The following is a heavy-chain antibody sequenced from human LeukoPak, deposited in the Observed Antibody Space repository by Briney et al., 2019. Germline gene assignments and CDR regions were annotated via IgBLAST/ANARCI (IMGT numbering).Heavy chain of an antibody. CDR1: GFTFSSYA. Sequence: GGSLRLSCAASGFTFSSYATHWVRQAPGKGLEWVAVISYDGSNKYYADSVKGRFTISRDNSKNTLYLQMNSLRAEDTAVYYCARDLVTVTTSNIDYWGQGTLVTVSS. V-gene: IGHV3-30*04. CDR2: ISYDGSNK. J-gene: IGHJ4*02. CDR3: ARDLVTVTTSNIDY. D-gene: IGHD4-17*01.